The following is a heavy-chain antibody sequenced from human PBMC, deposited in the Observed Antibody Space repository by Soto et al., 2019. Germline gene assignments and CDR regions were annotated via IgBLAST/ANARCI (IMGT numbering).Heavy chain of an antibody. J-gene: IGHJ5*01. CDR3: ARLYGVVIAISWFDY. CDR1: GGSISSSSYY. D-gene: IGHD2-21*01. CDR2: IYYSGST. V-gene: IGHV4-39*01. Sequence: SETLSLTCTVSGGSISSSSYYWGWIRQPPGKGLEWIGSIYYSGSTYYNPSLKSRVTISVDTPKNQFSLKLSSVTAADTAVYYCARLYGVVIAISWFDYWGQGTLVTVSS.